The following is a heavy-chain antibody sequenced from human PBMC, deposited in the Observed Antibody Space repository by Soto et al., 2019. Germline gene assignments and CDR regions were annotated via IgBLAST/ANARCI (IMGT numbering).Heavy chain of an antibody. CDR2: ISSNDEK. D-gene: IGHD1-20*01. J-gene: IGHJ4*02. V-gene: IGHV2-26*01. CDR1: GFSLSNADLA. Sequence: QVTLKESGPVLVKPTETLTLTCAVSGFSLSNADLAVSWIRQPPGKALEWLAQISSNDEKSYSTSLKSRLTIFTDTFKGQVVLTMTNMDPVDTATYYCARRMHNWHDGFEYWGQGILVTVSS. CDR3: ARRMHNWHDGFEY.